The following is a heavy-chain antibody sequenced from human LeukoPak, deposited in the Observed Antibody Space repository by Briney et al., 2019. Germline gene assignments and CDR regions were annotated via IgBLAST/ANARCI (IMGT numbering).Heavy chain of an antibody. V-gene: IGHV4-34*01. CDR1: GGSFSGYY. CDR3: ARDRY. Sequence: SETLSLTCAVYGGSFSGYYWSWIRQPPGKGLEWIGEINHSGSTNYNPSLESRVTISVDTSKNQFSLKLSSVTAADTAVYYCARDRYWGQGTLVTVSS. CDR2: INHSGST. J-gene: IGHJ4*02.